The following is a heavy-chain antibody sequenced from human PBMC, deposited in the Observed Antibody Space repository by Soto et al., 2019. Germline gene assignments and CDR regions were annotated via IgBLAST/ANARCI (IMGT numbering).Heavy chain of an antibody. CDR3: AKNEQLPYYYYGMDV. D-gene: IGHD1-26*01. V-gene: IGHV1-18*01. J-gene: IGHJ6*02. CDR1: GYTFTRYG. Sequence: QGQLVQSGAEVKKPGASVKVSCKASGYTFTRYGISWVRQAPGQGLEWMGWISGYNGDTNYAQKLQGRVTMTIDTSTSTADMKLRSMTSYDAAVYYCAKNEQLPYYYYGMDVWGQGTTVTVSS. CDR2: ISGYNGDT.